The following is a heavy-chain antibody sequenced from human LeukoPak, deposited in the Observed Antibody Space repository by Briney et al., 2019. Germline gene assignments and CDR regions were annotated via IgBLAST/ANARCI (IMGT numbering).Heavy chain of an antibody. J-gene: IGHJ4*02. Sequence: SGHALVKPTQTLTLTCTFSGFSLSTSGMGVGWIRHPPGKALEWLALNDWDDDKYYSTSLKTRLTITKHTSKNHEDLTVSNMDPVDTATYYCAQQYCSSTSCDDYWGQGTLVTVSS. V-gene: IGHV2-70*01. CDR1: GFSLSTSGMG. D-gene: IGHD2-2*01. CDR2: NDWDDDK. CDR3: AQQYCSSTSCDDY.